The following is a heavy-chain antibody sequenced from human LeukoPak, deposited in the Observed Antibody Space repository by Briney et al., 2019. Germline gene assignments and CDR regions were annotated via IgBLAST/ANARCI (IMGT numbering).Heavy chain of an antibody. Sequence: SETLSLTCTVSGGSISTYYWSWIRQPPGKGLEWIGYIYYSGSTNYNPSLKSRVTISVDTSKNQFSLKLSSVTAADTAMYYCARESGLFDYWGQGTLVTVSS. J-gene: IGHJ4*02. CDR2: IYYSGST. V-gene: IGHV4-59*12. CDR1: GGSISTYY. CDR3: ARESGLFDY. D-gene: IGHD3-10*01.